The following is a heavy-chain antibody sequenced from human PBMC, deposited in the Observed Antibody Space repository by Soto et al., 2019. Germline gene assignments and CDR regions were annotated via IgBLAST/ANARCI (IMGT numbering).Heavy chain of an antibody. V-gene: IGHV1-2*02. CDR2: INPNSGGT. J-gene: IGHJ6*02. D-gene: IGHD4-4*01. Sequence: ASVKVSCKASGYTFTGYYMHWVRQAPGQGLEWMGWINPNSGGTNYAQKFQGRVTMTRDTSISTAYMELSRLRSDDTAVYYCASPRPDYSNYMRVWPDAPSPYGMDVWGQGTKVTVYS. CDR3: ASPRPDYSNYMRVWPDAPSPYGMDV. CDR1: GYTFTGYY.